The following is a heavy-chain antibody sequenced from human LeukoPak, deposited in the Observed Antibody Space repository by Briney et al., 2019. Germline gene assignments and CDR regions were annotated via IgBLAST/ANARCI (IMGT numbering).Heavy chain of an antibody. CDR2: ISAYNGNT. CDR1: GYTFTSYG. D-gene: IGHD3-22*01. Sequence: ASVKVSCKASGYTFTSYGISWVRQAPGQGLEWMGWISAYNGNTNYAQKLQGRVTMTTDTSTSTAHMELRSLRSDDTAVYYCAREIMGHYYDSSGYYHIDYWGQGTLVTVSS. CDR3: AREIMGHYYDSSGYYHIDY. V-gene: IGHV1-18*01. J-gene: IGHJ4*02.